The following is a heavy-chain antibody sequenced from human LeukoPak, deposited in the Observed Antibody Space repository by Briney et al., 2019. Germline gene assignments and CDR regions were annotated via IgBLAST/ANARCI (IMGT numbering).Heavy chain of an antibody. J-gene: IGHJ3*02. V-gene: IGHV4-61*01. Sequence: SETLSLTCTVSGVSFSSGSYYWGWIRQPPGKGREWIGYIYYSGSTNYNPSLKSRVSISVDTSKNQFSLNLSSVTTADAAVYYCARDASSWGGAFDIWGQGTMVTVSS. CDR3: ARDASSWGGAFDI. D-gene: IGHD6-13*01. CDR1: GVSFSSGSYY. CDR2: IYYSGST.